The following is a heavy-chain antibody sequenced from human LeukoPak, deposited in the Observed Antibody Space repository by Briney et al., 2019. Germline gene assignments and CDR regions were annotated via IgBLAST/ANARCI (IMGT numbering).Heavy chain of an antibody. CDR3: ARVRLSTAMEFNWFDP. D-gene: IGHD5-18*01. V-gene: IGHV1-8*01. CDR2: MNPNSGNT. CDR1: GYTFTSYD. Sequence: ASVKVSCKASGYTFTSYDINWVRQATGQGLEWMGWMNPNSGNTGYAQKFQGRVTMTRNTSVSTAYMELSSLRSEDTAVYYCARVRLSTAMEFNWFDPWGQGTLVTVSS. J-gene: IGHJ5*02.